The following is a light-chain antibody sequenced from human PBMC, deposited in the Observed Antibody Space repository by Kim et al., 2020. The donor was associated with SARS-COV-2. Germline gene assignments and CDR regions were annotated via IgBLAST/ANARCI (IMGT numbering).Light chain of an antibody. Sequence: AFVGDRVTITWRAGQDLHTRLTWYQQKPGKAPKLLVYDASNLHTGVPSRFSGSGSGTDFTLTISSLQPEDFATYYCQQNDNFPRTFGEGTRVEI. CDR3: QQNDNFPRT. V-gene: IGKV1-12*01. J-gene: IGKJ4*01. CDR1: QDLHTR. CDR2: DAS.